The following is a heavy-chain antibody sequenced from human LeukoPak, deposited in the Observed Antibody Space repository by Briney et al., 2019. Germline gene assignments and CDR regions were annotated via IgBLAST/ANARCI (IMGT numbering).Heavy chain of an antibody. CDR1: GFTFSSYS. D-gene: IGHD6-13*01. CDR3: ARFIAAPYYFDY. J-gene: IGHJ4*02. Sequence: GGSLRLSCAASGFTFSSYSMNWVRQAPGKGLEWVSFISSSRSYIYYADSVKGRFTISRDNAKNSLYLQMNRLRAEDTAVYYCARFIAAPYYFDYWGRGTLVTVSS. V-gene: IGHV3-21*01. CDR2: ISSSRSYI.